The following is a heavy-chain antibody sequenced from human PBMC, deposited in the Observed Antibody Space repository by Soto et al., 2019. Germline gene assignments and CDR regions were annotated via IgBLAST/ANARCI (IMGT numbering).Heavy chain of an antibody. CDR3: AREAGPPEWYFDL. CDR1: GGSISSGGYY. V-gene: IGHV4-31*03. Sequence: QVQLQESGPGLVKPSQTLSLTCTVSGGSISSGGYYWSWIRQHPGKGLEWIGYIYYSGSTYYNPSLTGRVTIPVETAKNQFSLKLRLVTAADTALYYCAREAGPPEWYFDLWGLGTLVTVSS. D-gene: IGHD6-13*01. J-gene: IGHJ2*01. CDR2: IYYSGST.